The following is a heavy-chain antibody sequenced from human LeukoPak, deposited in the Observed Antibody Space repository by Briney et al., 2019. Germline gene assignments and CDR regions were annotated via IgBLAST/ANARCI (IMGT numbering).Heavy chain of an antibody. CDR3: ARELFGSGSCPDY. CDR2: VWHDGSNR. CDR1: GFTFSSYA. V-gene: IGHV3-33*01. Sequence: GTSLRLSCTAPGFTFSSYAIHWIRQAPGKGLEWVALVWHDGSNRYYSEAVKGRFTISRDNSKNTVYLQINSLRAEDTAVYYCARELFGSGSCPDYWGQGTLVTVSS. J-gene: IGHJ4*02. D-gene: IGHD3-10*01.